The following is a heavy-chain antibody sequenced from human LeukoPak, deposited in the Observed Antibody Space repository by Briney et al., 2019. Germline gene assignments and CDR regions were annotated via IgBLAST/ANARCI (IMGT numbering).Heavy chain of an antibody. V-gene: IGHV4-59*01. CDR3: ARAAIGYCSSTSCYPYYYYYMDV. CDR1: GGSISSYY. D-gene: IGHD2-2*01. CDR2: IYYSGST. Sequence: PSETLSLTCTVSGGSISSYYWSWIRQPPGKGLEWIGYIYYSGSTNYNPSLKSRVTISVDTSKNQFSLKLSSVTAADTAVYYCARAAIGYCSSTSCYPYYYYYMDVWGKGTTVTVSS. J-gene: IGHJ6*03.